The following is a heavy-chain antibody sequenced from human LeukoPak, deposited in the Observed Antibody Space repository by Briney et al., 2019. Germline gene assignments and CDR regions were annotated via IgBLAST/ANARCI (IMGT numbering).Heavy chain of an antibody. CDR2: MSNNGRTI. CDR1: GFTFSTYE. Sequence: PGGSLRLSCAASGFTFSTYEMNWVRQAPGKGLEWLSYMSNNGRTIYYADSVKGRFTISRDNAKNSLYLQMNSLRAEDTAVYYCARVTEYYIDYWSQGTQVTVSS. J-gene: IGHJ4*02. CDR3: ARVTEYYIDY. V-gene: IGHV3-48*03.